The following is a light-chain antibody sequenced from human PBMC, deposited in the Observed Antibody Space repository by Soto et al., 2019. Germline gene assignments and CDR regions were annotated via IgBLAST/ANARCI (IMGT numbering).Light chain of an antibody. V-gene: IGKV3-11*01. CDR1: QSVRNY. Sequence: EIVLTQSPATLSLSPGERATLSCRASQSVRNYLAWYQQKPGQAPRLLIYDASNRATGIPARFSGSGSGTDFTLTISSLEPEYFAVYYCHQRINWPPITFGQGTRLEIK. CDR2: DAS. J-gene: IGKJ5*01. CDR3: HQRINWPPIT.